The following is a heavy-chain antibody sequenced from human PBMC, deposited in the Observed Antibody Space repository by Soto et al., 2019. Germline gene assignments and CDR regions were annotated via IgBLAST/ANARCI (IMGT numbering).Heavy chain of an antibody. CDR1: GLTFSNYA. D-gene: IGHD2-15*01. V-gene: IGHV3-23*01. Sequence: PGGSLRLSCATSGLTFSNYAMSWVRQAPGGGLEWVSSMSGSSSTTYYADSVRGRFTISRDRSKNTLYLQMNSLRAEDTAIYYCAKDGGGTCYIGCWFDPWGQGTLVTVSS. J-gene: IGHJ5*02. CDR3: AKDGGGTCYIGCWFDP. CDR2: MSGSSSTT.